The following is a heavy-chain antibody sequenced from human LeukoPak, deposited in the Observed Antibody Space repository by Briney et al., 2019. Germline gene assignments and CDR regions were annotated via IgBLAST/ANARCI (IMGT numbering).Heavy chain of an antibody. V-gene: IGHV4-39*07. CDR1: GGSISSSPYY. CDR3: ARRGYMDV. J-gene: IGHJ6*03. Sequence: PSETLSLTCTVSGGSISSSPYYWGWIRQPPGKGLEWIGSIYYSGTTHYNPSLESRVTISVDTSKNQFSLKLSSVTAADTAVYYCARRGYMDVWGKGTTVAISS. CDR2: IYYSGTT.